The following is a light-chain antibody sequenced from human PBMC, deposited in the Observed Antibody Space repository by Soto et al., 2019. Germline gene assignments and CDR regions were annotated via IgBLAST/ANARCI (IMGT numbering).Light chain of an antibody. V-gene: IGLV1-40*01. Sequence: QSVLTQPPSVSGAPGQRVTISCTGSSSNIGAGYDVHWYQHLPGTAPKLLIYGNNDRPSGVPDRFSGSKSGTSVSLAITGLQAEDEADYYCQSYDSSLSGYVFGTGTKVTVL. J-gene: IGLJ1*01. CDR1: SSNIGAGYD. CDR3: QSYDSSLSGYV. CDR2: GNN.